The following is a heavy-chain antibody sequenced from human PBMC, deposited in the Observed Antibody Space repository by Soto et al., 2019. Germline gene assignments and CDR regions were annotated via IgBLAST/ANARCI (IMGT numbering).Heavy chain of an antibody. CDR1: GFSLSTSGMR. Sequence: SGPTLVNPTQTLTLTCTFSGFSLSTSGMRVSWIRQPPGKALEWLARIDWDDDKFYSTSLKTRLTISKDTSKNQVVLTMTNMDPVDTATYYCARNGATLVNAFDIWGQGTMVTVSS. J-gene: IGHJ3*02. CDR3: ARNGATLVNAFDI. V-gene: IGHV2-70*04. CDR2: IDWDDDK. D-gene: IGHD5-12*01.